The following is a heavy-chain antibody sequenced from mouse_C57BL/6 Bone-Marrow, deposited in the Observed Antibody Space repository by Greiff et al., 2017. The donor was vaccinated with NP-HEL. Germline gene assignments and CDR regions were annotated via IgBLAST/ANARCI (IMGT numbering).Heavy chain of an antibody. CDR2: INPNNGGT. J-gene: IGHJ3*01. D-gene: IGHD2-5*01. V-gene: IGHV1-26*01. Sequence: EVQLQQSGPELVKPGASVKISCKASGYTFTDYYMNWVKQSHGKSLEWIGDINPNNGGTSYNQKFKGKATLTVDKSSSTAYMELRSLTSEDSAVYYCARVYYSNYPFAYWGQGTLVTVSA. CDR3: ARVYYSNYPFAY. CDR1: GYTFTDYY.